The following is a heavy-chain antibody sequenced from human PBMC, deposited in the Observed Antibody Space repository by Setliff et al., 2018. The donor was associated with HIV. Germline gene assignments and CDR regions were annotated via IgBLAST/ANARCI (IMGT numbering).Heavy chain of an antibody. Sequence: GASVKVSCKASGYTFTSFDINWVRQATGQGLEWMGWMNPNSGTTGYAQKFQVRVTMTRDTSISTAYMELSSLRSEDTAVYYCARGLAVAGTGYWGQGTRVTVSS. J-gene: IGHJ4*02. CDR2: MNPNSGTT. V-gene: IGHV1-8*02. D-gene: IGHD6-19*01. CDR3: ARGLAVAGTGY. CDR1: GYTFTSFD.